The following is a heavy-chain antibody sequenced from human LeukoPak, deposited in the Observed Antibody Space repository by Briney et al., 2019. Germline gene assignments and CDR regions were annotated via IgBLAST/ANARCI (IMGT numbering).Heavy chain of an antibody. Sequence: GGSLRLSCAASGFTFTTYWMSWVRQAPGKGLEWVANIKQDGTEKYYVDSVKGRFTISRDNAKNSLYLQMNSLRAEDTAVYYCANLLRWEPYWGQGTLVTVSS. J-gene: IGHJ4*02. CDR1: GFTFTTYW. CDR2: IKQDGTEK. D-gene: IGHD4-23*01. CDR3: ANLLRWEPY. V-gene: IGHV3-7*01.